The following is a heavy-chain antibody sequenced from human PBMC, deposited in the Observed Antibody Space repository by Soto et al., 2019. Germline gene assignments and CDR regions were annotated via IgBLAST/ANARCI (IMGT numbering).Heavy chain of an antibody. J-gene: IGHJ6*03. CDR2: IYYSGST. D-gene: IGHD3-9*01. V-gene: IGHV4-59*08. CDR3: ARQKPKRPGGNILTGYSMDV. Sequence: PSETLSLTCTVSGGSISSYYWSWIRQPPGKGLEWIGYIYYSGSTNYNPSLKSRVTISVDTSKNQFSLKLSSVTAADTAVYYCARQKPKRPGGNILTGYSMDVWGKGTTVTVSS. CDR1: GGSISSYY.